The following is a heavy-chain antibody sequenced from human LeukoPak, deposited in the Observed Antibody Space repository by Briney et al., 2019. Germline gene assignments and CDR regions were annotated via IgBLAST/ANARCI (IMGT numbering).Heavy chain of an antibody. D-gene: IGHD1-14*01. CDR1: GFTFDDSA. CDR2: ISWDSGNI. J-gene: IGHJ3*02. CDR3: AKAVAEPGAFNT. Sequence: GESLTLSCPAAGFTFDDSAIHWVRQAPGKFLEWDACISWDSGNIIYADSVRGRFTISRDNARNSLYLQMNSLRPEGPGFNYCAKAVAEPGAFNTWGQGTM. V-gene: IGHV3-9*01.